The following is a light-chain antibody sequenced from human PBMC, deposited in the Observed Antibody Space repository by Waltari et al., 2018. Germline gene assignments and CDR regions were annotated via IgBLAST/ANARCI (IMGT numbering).Light chain of an antibody. J-gene: IGKJ1*01. Sequence: EIVLTQSPCTLSLSLGERATVSCRASQSVSSALAWYQQKPGQAPRLLIYGASTRATGIPDRFSGSGSGTDFSLTISRLEPDDFAIYYCQHYLRLPVTFGQGTTVEI. CDR3: QHYLRLPVT. CDR1: QSVSSA. CDR2: GAS. V-gene: IGKV3-20*01.